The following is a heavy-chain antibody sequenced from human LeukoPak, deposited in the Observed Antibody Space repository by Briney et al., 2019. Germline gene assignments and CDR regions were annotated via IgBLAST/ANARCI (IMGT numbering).Heavy chain of an antibody. CDR3: ARDPAALGWGGFDV. Sequence: GGSLRLSCAASGFTFSSHWMTWVRQPPGKGLEWVADIKPDGSDKYYVDSVEGRFTISRDNAKNSLYLQMNSLRAEDTAMYYCARDPAALGWGGFDVWGQGTMVTVSS. D-gene: IGHD2-2*01. V-gene: IGHV3-7*01. J-gene: IGHJ3*01. CDR2: IKPDGSDK. CDR1: GFTFSSHW.